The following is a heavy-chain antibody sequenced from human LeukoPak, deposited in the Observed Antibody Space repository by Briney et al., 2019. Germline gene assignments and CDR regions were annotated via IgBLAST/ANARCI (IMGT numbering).Heavy chain of an antibody. J-gene: IGHJ3*02. D-gene: IGHD3-22*01. CDR1: GGSISTYY. CDR3: ARYVIVVVNDAFDI. Sequence: SETLSLTCTVSGGSISTYYWSWIRQPAGKGLEWIGRIYTSGSTNYNPSLKSRVTISVDTSKNQFSLKLSSVTAADTAVYYCARYVIVVVNDAFDIRGQGTMVTVSS. CDR2: IYTSGST. V-gene: IGHV4-4*07.